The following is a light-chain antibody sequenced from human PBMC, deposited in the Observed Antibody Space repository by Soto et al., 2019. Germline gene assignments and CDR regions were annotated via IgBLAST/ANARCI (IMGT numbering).Light chain of an antibody. CDR2: GVS. Sequence: EIVLTQSPGTLALSLGDEATLSCTASQTVNRNYLAWYLQTPAQPPRLLIYGVSNRAPGVPDRFSGGGSGTEFTLTIARLEPDDFGTYYCQQYIASPRTFGQGTRLEVK. CDR1: QTVNRNY. V-gene: IGKV3-20*01. J-gene: IGKJ1*01. CDR3: QQYIASPRT.